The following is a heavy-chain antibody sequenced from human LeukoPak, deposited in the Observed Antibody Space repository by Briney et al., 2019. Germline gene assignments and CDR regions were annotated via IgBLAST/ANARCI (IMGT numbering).Heavy chain of an antibody. CDR1: GTSFTSYY. J-gene: IGHJ4*02. D-gene: IGHD1-26*01. Sequence: SETLSLTCGVSGTSFTSYYWSWIRQTPGKGLEWIGSTYYRGSSYYNPSLKSRVTISVDTSKNQFSLKLSSVTAADTAVYYCASAGSYSVDYWGQGTLVTVSS. V-gene: IGHV4-39*01. CDR3: ASAGSYSVDY. CDR2: TYYRGSS.